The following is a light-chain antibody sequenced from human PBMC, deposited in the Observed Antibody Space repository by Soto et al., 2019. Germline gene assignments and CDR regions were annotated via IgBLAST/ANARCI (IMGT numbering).Light chain of an antibody. CDR2: GAS. V-gene: IGKV3-20*01. CDR3: HHYGSSLLFT. CDR1: QSVSSSY. Sequence: EIVLTQSPGTLSLSPGERVTLSCRASQSVSSSYFAWYQQKPGQAPRLLIYGASSRATGIPDRFSGSRSGTDFTLTISRLEPEDFALYYCHHYGSSLLFTFGPGTNVDIK. J-gene: IGKJ3*01.